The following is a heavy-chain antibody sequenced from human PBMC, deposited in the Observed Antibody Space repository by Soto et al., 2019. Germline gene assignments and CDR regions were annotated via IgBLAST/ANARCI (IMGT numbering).Heavy chain of an antibody. CDR1: GFTFSSYV. Sequence: EVQLLESGGALVQPGASLRLSCAASGFTFSSYVMSWVRQAPGKGLEWVSTISGVAGTTYYADSVQGRFTISRDNSDNTLYLQMHSLGAEDTALYYCAKGSDVIYTYWYFDIWGRDTLVTVSS. V-gene: IGHV3-23*01. CDR3: AKGSDVIYTYWYFDI. D-gene: IGHD3-9*01. J-gene: IGHJ2*01. CDR2: ISGVAGTT.